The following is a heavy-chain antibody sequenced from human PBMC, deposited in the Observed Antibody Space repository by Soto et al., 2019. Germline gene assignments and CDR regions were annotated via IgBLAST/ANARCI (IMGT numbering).Heavy chain of an antibody. J-gene: IGHJ5*02. Sequence: PAQTLSLTCAISGDSVSSNRDAWNWIRQCPSRGLECLGRTYYRSKWYNDYAVSVKSRITINPDTSKNQFSLQLNSVTPEDTAVYYCAREEYCSGGSCYLYLSDPWGQGTLVTVSS. D-gene: IGHD2-15*01. CDR1: GDSVSSNRDA. CDR3: AREEYCSGGSCYLYLSDP. V-gene: IGHV6-1*01. CDR2: TYYRSKWYN.